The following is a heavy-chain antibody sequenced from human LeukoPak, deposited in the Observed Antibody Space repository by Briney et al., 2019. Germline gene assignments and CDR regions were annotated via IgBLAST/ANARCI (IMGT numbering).Heavy chain of an antibody. V-gene: IGHV4-34*01. Sequence: SETLSLTCSVYGGSFSGFYWNWIRQPPGKGLEWIGEINHSGSTHYSPSLKSRLSISVDPPKNQFSLKLSSVTAADTAVYYCARRSPGIAAAGLFDPWGQGTLVTVSS. J-gene: IGHJ5*02. D-gene: IGHD6-13*01. CDR3: ARRSPGIAAAGLFDP. CDR1: GGSFSGFY. CDR2: INHSGST.